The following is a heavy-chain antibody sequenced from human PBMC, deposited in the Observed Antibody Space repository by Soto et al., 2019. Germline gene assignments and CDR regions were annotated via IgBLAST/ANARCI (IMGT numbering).Heavy chain of an antibody. CDR1: GYTFTSYG. Sequence: ASVKVSCKASGYTFTSYGISWVRQAPGQGLEWMGWISAYNGNTNYAQKLQGRVTMTTDTSTSTAYMELRSLRSDDTAVYYCARDVSSYYYDSSGTGIDYWGQGTLVTVSS. J-gene: IGHJ4*02. V-gene: IGHV1-18*01. CDR3: ARDVSSYYYDSSGTGIDY. D-gene: IGHD3-22*01. CDR2: ISAYNGNT.